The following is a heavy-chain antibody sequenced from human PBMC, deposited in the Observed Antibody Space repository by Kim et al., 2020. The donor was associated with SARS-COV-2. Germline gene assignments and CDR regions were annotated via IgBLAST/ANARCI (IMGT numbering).Heavy chain of an antibody. Sequence: TKYAQKYQGRVTMTRDTSSSIAYMELSSLRSDDTAVYYCARVWGSSEGDYWGQGTLVAVSS. V-gene: IGHV1-2*02. CDR2: T. CDR3: ARVWGSSEGDY. D-gene: IGHD3-16*01. J-gene: IGHJ4*02.